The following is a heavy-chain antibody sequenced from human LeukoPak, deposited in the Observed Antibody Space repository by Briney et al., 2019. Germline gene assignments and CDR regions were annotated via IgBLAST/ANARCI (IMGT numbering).Heavy chain of an antibody. CDR1: GFTFDDYA. CDR3: AKDIRRFGHAEYFQH. D-gene: IGHD3-10*01. Sequence: GGSLRLSCAASGFTFDDYAMHWVRQAPGKGLEWVSGISWNSGSIGYADSVKGRFTISRDNAKNSLYLQMNSLRAEDTALYYCAKDIRRFGHAEYFQHRGQGTLVTVSS. CDR2: ISWNSGSI. J-gene: IGHJ1*01. V-gene: IGHV3-9*01.